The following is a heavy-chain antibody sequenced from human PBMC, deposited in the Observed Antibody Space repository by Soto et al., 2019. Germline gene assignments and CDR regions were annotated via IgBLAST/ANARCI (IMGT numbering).Heavy chain of an antibody. CDR3: ARKHSLDYIRWGLDP. Sequence: ASVKVSCKASGYPFSDNQIHWLRRAPGQGLEWMGRINPKSDDTNYAQKFQGRVTMTRDTSIDTAYLELTGLTSNDTATYYCARKHSLDYIRWGLDPWGQGTLVTVSA. V-gene: IGHV1-2*02. J-gene: IGHJ5*02. CDR1: GYPFSDNQ. D-gene: IGHD4-4*01. CDR2: INPKSDDT.